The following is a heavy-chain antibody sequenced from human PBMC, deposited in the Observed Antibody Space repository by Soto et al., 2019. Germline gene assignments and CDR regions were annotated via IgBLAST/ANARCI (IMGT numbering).Heavy chain of an antibody. CDR2: ISSSSSTI. D-gene: IGHD4-17*01. Sequence: EVQLVESGGGLVQPGGSLRLSCAASGFTFSSYSMNWVRQAPGKGLEWVSYISSSSSTIYYADSVKGRFTISRDNANTSLHLHKFRLRAEDAAVSYCANVTTVVTPSWLVPWGQGTLVTVSS. V-gene: IGHV3-48*01. CDR1: GFTFSSYS. CDR3: ANVTTVVTPSWLVP. J-gene: IGHJ5*02.